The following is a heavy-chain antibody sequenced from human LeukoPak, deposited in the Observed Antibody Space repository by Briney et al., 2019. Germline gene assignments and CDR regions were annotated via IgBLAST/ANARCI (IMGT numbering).Heavy chain of an antibody. CDR1: GGSISSYY. J-gene: IGHJ6*03. V-gene: IGHV4-59*01. CDR2: IYYSGST. Sequence: SQTLSLTCTASGGSISSYYWSWIRQPPGKGLEWIGYIYYSGSTNYNPSLKSRVTISVDTSKNQFSLKLSSVTAADTAVYYCARDRYGSGSYSYYYYYMDVWGKGTTVTISS. D-gene: IGHD3-10*01. CDR3: ARDRYGSGSYSYYYYYMDV.